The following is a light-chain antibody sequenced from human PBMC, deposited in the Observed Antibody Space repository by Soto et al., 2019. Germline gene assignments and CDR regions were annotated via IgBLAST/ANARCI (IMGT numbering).Light chain of an antibody. CDR3: QQRSNLPPT. CDR1: QSITNW. J-gene: IGKJ5*01. Sequence: TQSPSTLSASVGDRVTITCRASQSITNWLAWYQQKPGQAPRLLIYGASSRATGIPDRFSGSGSGTDFTLTISSLEPEDFAVYYCQQRSNLPPTFGQGTRLEIK. CDR2: GAS. V-gene: IGKV3-11*01.